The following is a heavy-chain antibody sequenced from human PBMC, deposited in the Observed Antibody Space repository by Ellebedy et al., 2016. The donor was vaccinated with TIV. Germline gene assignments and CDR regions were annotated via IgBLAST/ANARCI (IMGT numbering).Heavy chain of an antibody. CDR2: IYPGDSDT. CDR1: GYSFASYW. D-gene: IGHD3-10*01. Sequence: GESLKISXKGSGYSFASYWISWVRQMPGKGLEWMGIIYPGDSDTRYNPSYQGQVTISADKSINTAYLQWSSLKASDTAMYYCARLYYFGSGTFVKVYFDYWGQGTLVTVSS. J-gene: IGHJ4*02. CDR3: ARLYYFGSGTFVKVYFDY. V-gene: IGHV5-51*01.